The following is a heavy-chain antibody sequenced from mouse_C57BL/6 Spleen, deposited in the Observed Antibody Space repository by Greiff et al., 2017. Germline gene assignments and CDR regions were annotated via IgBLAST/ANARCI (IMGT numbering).Heavy chain of an antibody. CDR3: TRSCCSVILFAY. J-gene: IGHJ3*01. D-gene: IGHD3-2*02. V-gene: IGHV14-2*01. CDR2: IDPEDGET. Sequence: EVQLQQSGAELVKPGASVKLSCTASGFNIKDYYMHWVKQRTEQGLGWIGRIDPEDGETKYAPQFQDQATITADTSSNTAYLQLSSLTSVNTAVYYCTRSCCSVILFAYWGQGTLVTVSA. CDR1: GFNIKDYY.